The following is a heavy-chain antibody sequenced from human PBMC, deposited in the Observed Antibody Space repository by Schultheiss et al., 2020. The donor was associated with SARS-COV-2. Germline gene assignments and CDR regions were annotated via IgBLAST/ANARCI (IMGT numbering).Heavy chain of an antibody. J-gene: IGHJ6*02. CDR1: GASISSYY. V-gene: IGHV4-4*07. CDR3: ARGRVAAHQRYYYYGMDV. CDR2: VYSSGTT. Sequence: SETLSLTCTVSGASISSYYWSWIRQPAGKGLEWIGRVYSSGTTNYNPSLKSRVTMSVDTSKNQSSLKLSSVTAADTAVYYCARGRVAAHQRYYYYGMDVWGQGTTVTVSS. D-gene: IGHD6-6*01.